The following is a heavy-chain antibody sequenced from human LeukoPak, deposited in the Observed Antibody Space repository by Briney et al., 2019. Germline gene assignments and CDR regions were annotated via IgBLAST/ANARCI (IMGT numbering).Heavy chain of an antibody. J-gene: IGHJ4*02. CDR2: ISAYNGNT. CDR1: GYTLTELS. Sequence: ASVQVSCKVSGYTLTELSMHWVRQAPGQGLEWMGWISAYNGNTNYAQKLQGRVTMTTDTSTSTAYMELRSLRSDDTAVYYCARDSMTYYDFWSGSDYWGQGTLVTVSS. V-gene: IGHV1-18*01. D-gene: IGHD3-3*01. CDR3: ARDSMTYYDFWSGSDY.